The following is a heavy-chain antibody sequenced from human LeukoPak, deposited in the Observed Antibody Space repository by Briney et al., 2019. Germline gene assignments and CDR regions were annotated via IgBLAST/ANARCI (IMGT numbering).Heavy chain of an antibody. D-gene: IGHD5-12*01. Sequence: GGSLRLSCAASGFTFSGSAMHWVRQASGKGLEWVGRIRSKANSYATAYAASVKGRFTISRDDSKNTAYLQMNSLKTEDTAVYYCASPHNTSGSDAFDIWGQGTMVTVSS. CDR3: ASPHNTSGSDAFDI. V-gene: IGHV3-73*01. CDR1: GFTFSGSA. CDR2: IRSKANSYAT. J-gene: IGHJ3*02.